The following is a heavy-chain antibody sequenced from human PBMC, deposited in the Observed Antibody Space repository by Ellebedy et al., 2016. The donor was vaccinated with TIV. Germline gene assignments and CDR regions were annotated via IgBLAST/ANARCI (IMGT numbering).Heavy chain of an antibody. CDR1: GYIFTGYY. CDR3: ARVSRSGLVRGVFSHPPFDY. J-gene: IGHJ4*02. V-gene: IGHV1-2*02. CDR2: FDPNSGDT. D-gene: IGHD3-10*01. Sequence: SVKVSCXASGYIFTGYYIHWVRQAPGQGFEWMGWFDPNSGDTKYAQKFQGRVTVTRDTSIRTAYMELSSLRSDDTAVYYCARVSRSGLVRGVFSHPPFDYWGQGTLITVSS.